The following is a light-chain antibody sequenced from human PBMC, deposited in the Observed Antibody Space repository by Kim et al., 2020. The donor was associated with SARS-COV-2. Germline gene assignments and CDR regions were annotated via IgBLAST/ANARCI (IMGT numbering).Light chain of an antibody. Sequence: VSPVQSATVACAGDKWGDIFASWFQQRPGQSPVVVICRDTRRPSGIPERFSASNAGDTATLTISGSQAMDEADYYCQAWDSSIYVFGTGTKFTVL. J-gene: IGLJ1*01. CDR2: RDT. CDR1: KWGDIF. V-gene: IGLV3-1*01. CDR3: QAWDSSIYV.